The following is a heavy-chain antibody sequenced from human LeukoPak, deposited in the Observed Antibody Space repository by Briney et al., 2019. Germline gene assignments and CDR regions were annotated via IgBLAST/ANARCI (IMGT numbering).Heavy chain of an antibody. Sequence: PSETLSLTCTVSGGSISSGSYYWSWIRQPAGKGLEWIGRIYTSGSTNYNPSLKSRVTISVDTSKNQFSLKLSSVTAADTVVYYCARDHPHYDFWSGCSYDVFDIWGQGTMVTVSS. V-gene: IGHV4-61*02. CDR3: ARDHPHYDFWSGCSYDVFDI. D-gene: IGHD3-3*01. CDR2: IYTSGST. J-gene: IGHJ3*02. CDR1: GGSISSGSYY.